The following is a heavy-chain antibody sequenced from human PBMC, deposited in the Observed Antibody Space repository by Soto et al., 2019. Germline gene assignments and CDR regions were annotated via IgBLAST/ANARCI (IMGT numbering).Heavy chain of an antibody. J-gene: IGHJ3*02. CDR1: GFTFSSYS. D-gene: IGHD5-12*01. CDR2: ISSSSSYI. CDR3: ARVEVATVVTPGAFDI. V-gene: IGHV3-21*01. Sequence: EVQLVESGGGLVKPGGSLRLSCAASGFTFSSYSMNWVRQAPGKGLEWVSSISSSSSYIYYADSVKGRFTISRDNAKNSLYLQMNSLRAEDTAVYYCARVEVATVVTPGAFDIWGQGTMVTASS.